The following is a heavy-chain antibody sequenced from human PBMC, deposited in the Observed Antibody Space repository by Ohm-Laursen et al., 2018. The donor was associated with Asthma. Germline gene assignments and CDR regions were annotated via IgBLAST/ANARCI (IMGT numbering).Heavy chain of an antibody. CDR1: GHTFTSYA. CDR2: INAGNGNT. Sequence: ASVTVSCQASGHTFTSYAMHWARQAPGQRLEWMGWINAGNGNTKYSQKFQGRVTITRDTSASTAYMELSSLRSEDTAVYYCARWPRDIVVVPAGEYYYYGMDVWGQGTTVTVSS. V-gene: IGHV1-3*01. CDR3: ARWPRDIVVVPAGEYYYYGMDV. D-gene: IGHD2-2*01. J-gene: IGHJ6*02.